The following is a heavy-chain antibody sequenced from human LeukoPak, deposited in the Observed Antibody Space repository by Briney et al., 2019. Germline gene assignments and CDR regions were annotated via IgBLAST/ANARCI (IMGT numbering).Heavy chain of an antibody. Sequence: GGSLRLSCAASGFTFDDYAMHWVRQAPGKGLEWVSLISGDGGNTYYADSVRGRFTISRDNSKNTLFLQMNNLRAEDTAVYYCAKDPHVGTSGYYQYYFDYWGQGTLVTVSS. D-gene: IGHD3-3*01. CDR2: ISGDGGNT. V-gene: IGHV3-43*02. CDR1: GFTFDDYA. J-gene: IGHJ4*02. CDR3: AKDPHVGTSGYYQYYFDY.